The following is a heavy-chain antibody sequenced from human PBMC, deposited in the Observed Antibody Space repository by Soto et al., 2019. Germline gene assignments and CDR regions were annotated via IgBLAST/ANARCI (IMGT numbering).Heavy chain of an antibody. D-gene: IGHD6-19*01. Sequence: QVQLVESGGGVVQPGRSLRLSCAASGFTFSSYGMHWVRQAPGKGLEWVAVISYDGSNKYYADSVKGRFTISRDNSKNTLYLQMNSLRAEDTAVYYCATGKWLDQFDYWGQGTLVTVSS. CDR2: ISYDGSNK. CDR3: ATGKWLDQFDY. CDR1: GFTFSSYG. V-gene: IGHV3-30*03. J-gene: IGHJ4*02.